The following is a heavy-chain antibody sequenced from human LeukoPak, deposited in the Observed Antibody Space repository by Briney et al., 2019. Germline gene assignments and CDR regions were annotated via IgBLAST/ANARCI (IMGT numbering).Heavy chain of an antibody. J-gene: IGHJ5*02. V-gene: IGHV3-21*01. CDR3: ARDYLVLPAAMWCFDP. D-gene: IGHD2-2*01. CDR1: GFTFSSYS. CDR2: ISNSGSSR. Sequence: GGSLRLSCAASGFTFSSYSMNWVRQAPGKGLEWVSSISNSGSSRYYADSVKGRFTISRDNAKNSLYMQMNSLRAEDTAVYYCARDYLVLPAAMWCFDPRGQGTLVTVSS.